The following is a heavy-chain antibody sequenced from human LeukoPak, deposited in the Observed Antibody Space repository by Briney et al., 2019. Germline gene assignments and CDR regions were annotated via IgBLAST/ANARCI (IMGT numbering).Heavy chain of an antibody. D-gene: IGHD3-10*01. J-gene: IGHJ5*02. Sequence: PGGSLRLSCAASGFTFSSYAMHWVRQAPGKGLEYVSGISFNGGSTYHANSVKGRFTISRDNSKNTLYLQMGSLRAEDMAVYYCARWTGGFDPWGQGTLVTVSS. CDR3: ARWTGGFDP. CDR2: ISFNGGST. V-gene: IGHV3-64*01. CDR1: GFTFSSYA.